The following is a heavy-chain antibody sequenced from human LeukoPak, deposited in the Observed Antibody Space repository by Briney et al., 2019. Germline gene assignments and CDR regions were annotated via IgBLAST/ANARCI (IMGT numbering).Heavy chain of an antibody. D-gene: IGHD3-22*01. Sequence: SETLSLTCAVYGGSLSGYYWSWIRQPPGKGLEWIGEINHSGSTNYNPSLKSRVTISVDTSKNQISLKLSSVTAADTAVYYCARALSGYYSSNFDYWGQGTLVTVSS. J-gene: IGHJ4*02. CDR3: ARALSGYYSSNFDY. CDR2: INHSGST. CDR1: GGSLSGYY. V-gene: IGHV4-34*01.